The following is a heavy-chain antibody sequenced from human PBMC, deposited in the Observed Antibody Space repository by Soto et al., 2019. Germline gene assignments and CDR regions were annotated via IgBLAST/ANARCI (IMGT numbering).Heavy chain of an antibody. D-gene: IGHD3-10*01. J-gene: IGHJ6*02. CDR2: IYYSGST. V-gene: IGHV4-61*01. Sequence: SATLSLTCTVSGGSVSSGSYHWTWIRQPPGKGLEWIGYIYYSGSTNYNPSLKSRVTISVDTSKNQFALKLSSVTAADTAVYYCAGSYYNDYYYGMDVWGQGTTVTVSS. CDR3: AGSYYNDYYYGMDV. CDR1: GGSVSSGSYH.